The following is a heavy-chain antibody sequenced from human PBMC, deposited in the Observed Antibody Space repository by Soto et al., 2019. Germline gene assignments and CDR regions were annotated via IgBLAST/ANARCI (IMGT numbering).Heavy chain of an antibody. D-gene: IGHD3-22*01. CDR2: IIPIFGTA. CDR1: GYTFTSYA. V-gene: IGHV1-69*13. CDR3: ARDPHYYDYDFYYYYGMDV. J-gene: IGHJ6*02. Sequence: ASVKVSCKASGYTFTSYAISWVRQAPGQGLEWMGGIIPIFGTANYAQKFQGRVTITADESTSTAYMELSSLRSEDTAVYYCARDPHYYDYDFYYYYGMDVWGQGTTVTVSS.